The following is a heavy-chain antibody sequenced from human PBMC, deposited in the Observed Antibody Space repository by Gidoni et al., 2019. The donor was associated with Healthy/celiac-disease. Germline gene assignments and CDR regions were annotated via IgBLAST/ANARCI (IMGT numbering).Heavy chain of an antibody. Sequence: QVQLVQSGAEVKKPGASVKVSCKASGYTFTGYYMHWVRQAPGQGLEWMGWINPNRGGTNYAQKFQGRVTMTRDTSISTAYMELSRLRSDDTAVYYCARDEEYYGSGIFVGAFDIWGQGTMVTVSS. CDR3: ARDEEYYGSGIFVGAFDI. CDR1: GYTFTGYY. D-gene: IGHD3-10*01. CDR2: INPNRGGT. V-gene: IGHV1-2*02. J-gene: IGHJ3*02.